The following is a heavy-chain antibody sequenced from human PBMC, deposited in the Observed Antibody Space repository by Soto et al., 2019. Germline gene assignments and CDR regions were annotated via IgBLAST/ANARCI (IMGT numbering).Heavy chain of an antibody. CDR2: IDWDDDK. D-gene: IGHD6-13*01. CDR1: GFSLSTSGMR. V-gene: IGHV2-70*04. J-gene: IGHJ4*02. Sequence: SGPTLVNPTQTLTLTCTFSGFSLSTSGMRVSWIRQPPGKALEWLARIDWDDDKFYSTSLKTRLTISKDTSKNEVVLTMTNMDPVDTATYYCAHGIAAAGPFDYWGQGTLVTVSS. CDR3: AHGIAAAGPFDY.